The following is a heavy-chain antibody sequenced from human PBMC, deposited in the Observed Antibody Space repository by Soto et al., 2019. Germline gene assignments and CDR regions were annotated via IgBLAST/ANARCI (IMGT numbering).Heavy chain of an antibody. D-gene: IGHD3-10*01. J-gene: IGHJ6*02. CDR2: IWYDGSNK. CDR3: ARDLPYGSGSYSPRGYYYYGMDV. CDR1: GFTFSSYG. V-gene: IGHV3-33*01. Sequence: QVQLVESGGGVVQPGRSLRLSCVASGFTFSSYGMHWVRQAPGKGLEWVAVIWYDGSNKYYADSVKGRFTISRDNSKNTLYLQMNSLRAEDTAVYYCARDLPYGSGSYSPRGYYYYGMDVWGQGTTVTVSS.